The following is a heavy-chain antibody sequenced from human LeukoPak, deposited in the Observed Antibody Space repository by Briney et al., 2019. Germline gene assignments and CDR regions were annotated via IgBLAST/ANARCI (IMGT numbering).Heavy chain of an antibody. V-gene: IGHV4-4*07. J-gene: IGHJ5*02. CDR2: IYTSGST. Sequence: SETLSLTCTVSGGSISSYYWSWIRKPAGKGLEWIGRIYTSGSTNYNPSLKSRVTMSVDTSKNQFSLKLSSVTAADTAVYYCARAVLYHYDSSGYYCNWFDPWGQGTLVTVSS. CDR3: ARAVLYHYDSSGYYCNWFDP. D-gene: IGHD3-22*01. CDR1: GGSISSYY.